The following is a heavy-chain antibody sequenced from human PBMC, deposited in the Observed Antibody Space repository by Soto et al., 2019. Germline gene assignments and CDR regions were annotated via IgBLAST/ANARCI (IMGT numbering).Heavy chain of an antibody. CDR3: ATLNWNNYFDS. J-gene: IGHJ4*02. V-gene: IGHV4-59*01. D-gene: IGHD1-1*01. Sequence: TLSLTCTVSGGSIRSDSWSWIRQPPGKGLEWVGYIYYSGGTSYNPSLKSRVTISVDTSKNQFSLKLSSVTTADTAMYYCATLNWNNYFDSWGQGTLVTVSS. CDR2: IYYSGGT. CDR1: GGSIRSDS.